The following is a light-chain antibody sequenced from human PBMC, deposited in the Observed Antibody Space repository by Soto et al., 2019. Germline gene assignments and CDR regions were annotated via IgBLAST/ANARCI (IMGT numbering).Light chain of an antibody. CDR1: QSISSW. CDR2: DVS. CDR3: QQYNTYYPT. V-gene: IGKV1-5*01. Sequence: DIQMTQSPSTLSASLGDRVTITCRASQSISSWLAWYQQKPGKVLKLLIYDVSSLESGVPSRFRGSGSGTEFTLTISSLQPDDFETYYCQQYNTYYPTFGQGTKVDIK. J-gene: IGKJ1*01.